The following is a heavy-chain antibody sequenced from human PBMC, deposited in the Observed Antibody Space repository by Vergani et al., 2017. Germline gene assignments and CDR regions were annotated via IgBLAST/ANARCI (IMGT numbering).Heavy chain of an antibody. D-gene: IGHD3-3*01. V-gene: IGHV4-34*01. CDR2: INHSGST. Sequence: QVQLQQWGAGLLKPSETLSLTCAVYGGSFSGYYWSWIRQPPGKGLEWIGEINHSGSTNYNPSLKSRVTISVDTSKNQFSLKLSSVTAADTAVYYCARVYTYYDFWGGSIGGNWFDPWGQGTLVTVSS. J-gene: IGHJ5*02. CDR1: GGSFSGYY. CDR3: ARVYTYYDFWGGSIGGNWFDP.